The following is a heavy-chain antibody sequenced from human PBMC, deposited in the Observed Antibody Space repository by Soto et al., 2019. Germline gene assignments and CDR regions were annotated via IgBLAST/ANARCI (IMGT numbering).Heavy chain of an antibody. V-gene: IGHV3-23*01. Sequence: GGSLRLSCAASGFTFSSYAMSWVRQAPGKGLEWVSAISGSGGSTYYADSVKGRFTLSRDNSKNTLYVQMNSLRAEDTAVYYCGNSHPHSPYYDFWSGYSTIIDYWGQGTLVTVSS. CDR2: ISGSGGST. D-gene: IGHD3-3*01. J-gene: IGHJ4*02. CDR1: GFTFSSYA. CDR3: GNSHPHSPYYDFWSGYSTIIDY.